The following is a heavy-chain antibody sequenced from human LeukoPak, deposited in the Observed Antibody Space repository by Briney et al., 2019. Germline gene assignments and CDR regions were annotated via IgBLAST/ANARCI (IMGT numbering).Heavy chain of an antibody. CDR1: GFTFSSYA. CDR2: ISGSGGST. J-gene: IGHJ6*03. CDR3: AKAPSSSSGYYYYYMDV. V-gene: IGHV3-23*01. D-gene: IGHD6-6*01. Sequence: GGSLRLSCAASGFTFSSYAMSWVRQAPGKGLEWVSTISGSGGSTYYADSVKGRFTISRDNSKNTLYLQMNSLRAEDTAVYYCAKAPSSSSGYYYYYMDVWGKGTTVTVSS.